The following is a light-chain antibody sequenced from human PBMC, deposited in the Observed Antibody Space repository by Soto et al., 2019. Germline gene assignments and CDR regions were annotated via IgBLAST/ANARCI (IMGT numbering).Light chain of an antibody. CDR2: AAS. CDR3: QQSYSGA. CDR1: QSISSY. Sequence: DIQMTQSPSSLSASVGDRVTITCRASQSISSYLNWYQQKPGKAPKLLIYAASSLQSGVSSRFSGSGSGTDFTLTISSLQPEDFATYYCQQSYSGAFGPGTKVDIK. V-gene: IGKV1-39*01. J-gene: IGKJ3*01.